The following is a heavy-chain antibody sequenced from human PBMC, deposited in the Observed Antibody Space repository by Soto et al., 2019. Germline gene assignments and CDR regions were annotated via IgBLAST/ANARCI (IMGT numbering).Heavy chain of an antibody. CDR1: GFTFSSYT. V-gene: IGHV3-30-3*01. CDR3: ARDGNYYGSGRYYYYYGMDV. Sequence: GGSLRLSCAASGFTFSSYTIHWVRQAPGRGLEWVAVISYDGSNKYYADSVKGRFTISRDNSKNTLYLQMNSLRAEDTAVYYCARDGNYYGSGRYYYYYGMDVWGQGTTVTVSS. J-gene: IGHJ6*02. CDR2: ISYDGSNK. D-gene: IGHD3-10*01.